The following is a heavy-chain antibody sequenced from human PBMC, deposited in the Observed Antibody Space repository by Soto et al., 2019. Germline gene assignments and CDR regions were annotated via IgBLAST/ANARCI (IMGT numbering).Heavy chain of an antibody. V-gene: IGHV1-18*01. D-gene: IGHD3-9*01. CDR1: GYTFTSYG. CDR3: ARRPRGGFDWPEFDY. Sequence: QVQLVQSGAEVKKPGASVKVSCKASGYTFTSYGISWVRQAPGQGLEWMGWISAYNGNTNYAQKLQGRVTMTTDTSTSTAYMELRSLRSVDTAVYYCARRPRGGFDWPEFDYWGQGTLVTVSS. J-gene: IGHJ4*02. CDR2: ISAYNGNT.